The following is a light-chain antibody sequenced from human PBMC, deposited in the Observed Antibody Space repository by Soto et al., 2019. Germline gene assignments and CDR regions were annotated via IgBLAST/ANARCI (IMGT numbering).Light chain of an antibody. V-gene: IGKV3-11*01. J-gene: IGKJ2*01. CDR3: QQRRNWPRT. Sequence: EVVLTQSPATLSLSPGERATLSCRASQSVTNSLAWFQHKPGQAPRLLIYDASNRATDIPARFSGSWSGTDFTLTISSLEPEDFAVYYCQQRRNWPRTFGQGTKLEIK. CDR2: DAS. CDR1: QSVTNS.